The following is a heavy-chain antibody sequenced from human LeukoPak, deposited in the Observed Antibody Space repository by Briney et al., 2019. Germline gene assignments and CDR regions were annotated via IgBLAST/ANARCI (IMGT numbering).Heavy chain of an antibody. CDR3: ARYEGSGDTRGYFDY. CDR1: GVSISNYH. D-gene: IGHD3-22*01. Sequence: SETLSLTCTVSGVSISNYHWSWIRQPAGKGLEWIGRIYNRGNTNYNASLQSRVTMSVDTSRNQFSLKLTSVTAADTAVYYCARYEGSGDTRGYFDYWGQGTLVTVSS. CDR2: IYNRGNT. J-gene: IGHJ4*02. V-gene: IGHV4-4*07.